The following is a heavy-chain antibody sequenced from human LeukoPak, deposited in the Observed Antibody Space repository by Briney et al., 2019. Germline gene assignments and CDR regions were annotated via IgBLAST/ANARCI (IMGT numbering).Heavy chain of an antibody. J-gene: IGHJ4*02. CDR2: ISAYNGNT. CDR1: GYTFTSYG. V-gene: IGHV1-18*01. Sequence: ASVKVSCKASGYTFTSYGISWVRQAPGQGLEWVGWISAYNGNTNYAQKLQGRVTMTTDTSTSTAYMELRSLRSDDTAVYYCARGKTYGSGSYGFFDYWGQGTLVTVSS. D-gene: IGHD3-10*01. CDR3: ARGKTYGSGSYGFFDY.